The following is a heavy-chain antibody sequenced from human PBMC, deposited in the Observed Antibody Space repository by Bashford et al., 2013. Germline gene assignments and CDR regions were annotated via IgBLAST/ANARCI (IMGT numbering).Heavy chain of an antibody. V-gene: IGHV4-59*12. D-gene: IGHD6-13*01. Sequence: SETLSLTCTVSGGSISSYYWSWIRQPPGKGLEWIGYIYYSGSTYYNPSLKSRVTISVDTSKNQFSLKLSSVTAADTAVYYCARVPEIAAADGNWFDPWGQGNPGHRLL. J-gene: IGHJ5*02. CDR1: GGSISSYY. CDR3: ARVPEIAAADGNWFDP. CDR2: IYYSGST.